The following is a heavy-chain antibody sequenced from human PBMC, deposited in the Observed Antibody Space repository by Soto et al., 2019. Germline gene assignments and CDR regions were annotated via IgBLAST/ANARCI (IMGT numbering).Heavy chain of an antibody. CDR3: ARFDPGPYYFDF. D-gene: IGHD3-9*01. CDR2: IHDSGST. Sequence: SETLSLTCTVSCGFISTGGYYWNWIRQHPGEGLEWIGYIHDSGSTYDNPSLRGRVTMSLDTSNNQFSLKLSSVTAADTAIYYCARFDPGPYYFDFWGRGTLVTVSS. CDR1: CGFISTGGYY. V-gene: IGHV4-31*03. J-gene: IGHJ4*02.